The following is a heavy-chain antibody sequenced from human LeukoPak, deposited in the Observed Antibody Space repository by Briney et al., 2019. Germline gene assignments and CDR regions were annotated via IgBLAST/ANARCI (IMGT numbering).Heavy chain of an antibody. V-gene: IGHV3-30*04. CDR3: ARDYDLDAFDI. J-gene: IGHJ3*02. Sequence: GGSLRLSCAASGFTFSSYAMHWVRQAPGKGLEWVAVISYDGSNKYYADSVKGRFTISRDNSKNTLYLQMNSLRAEDTAVYYCARDYDLDAFDIWGQGTMVTVSS. D-gene: IGHD5-12*01. CDR2: ISYDGSNK. CDR1: GFTFSSYA.